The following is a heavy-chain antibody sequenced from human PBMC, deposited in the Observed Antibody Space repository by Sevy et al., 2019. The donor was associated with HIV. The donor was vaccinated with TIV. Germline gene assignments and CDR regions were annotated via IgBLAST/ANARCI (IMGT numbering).Heavy chain of an antibody. Sequence: GGSLRLSCAASGFTFSKYSMSWVRQPPGKGLEWVSTLSFGCGEIKHAGSVKGRFTISRDNSKSSVYLQMNNLRPEDTAVYYCAREGCTKPHDYWGQRTLVTVSS. J-gene: IGHJ4*02. V-gene: IGHV3-23*01. D-gene: IGHD2-8*01. CDR1: GFTFSKYS. CDR2: LSFGCGEI. CDR3: AREGCTKPHDY.